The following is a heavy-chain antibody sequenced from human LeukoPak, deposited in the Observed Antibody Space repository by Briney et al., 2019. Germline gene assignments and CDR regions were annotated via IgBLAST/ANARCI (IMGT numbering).Heavy chain of an antibody. V-gene: IGHV4-39*01. CDR3: ARRRYYDGSGYLE. CDR2: IYYSGRT. J-gene: IGHJ1*01. CDR1: GDSVSRSDSY. Sequence: SETLSLTCSVSGDSVSRSDSYWYWIRQPPGKGLEWIGTIYYSGRTYYSPSLKSRVTMSVDPSNNQFSLNLRSVTAADTAVYYCARRRYYDGSGYLEWGQGTLLSVSS. D-gene: IGHD3-22*01.